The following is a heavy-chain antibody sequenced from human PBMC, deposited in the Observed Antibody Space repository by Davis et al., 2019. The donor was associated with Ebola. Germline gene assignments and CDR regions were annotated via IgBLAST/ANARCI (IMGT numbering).Heavy chain of an antibody. CDR3: ARSLAVAGLK. V-gene: IGHV3-7*03. Sequence: GGSLRLSCAASGFTFSSYAMSWVRQAPGKGLEWVANIKQDGSEKYYVDSVKGRFTISRDNAKNSLYLQMNSLRAEDTAVYYCARSLAVAGLKWGQGTLVTVSS. CDR2: IKQDGSEK. CDR1: GFTFSSYA. J-gene: IGHJ4*02. D-gene: IGHD6-19*01.